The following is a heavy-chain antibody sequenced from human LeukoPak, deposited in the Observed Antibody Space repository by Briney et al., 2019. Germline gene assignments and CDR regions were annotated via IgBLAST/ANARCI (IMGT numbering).Heavy chain of an antibody. CDR3: ARSKPTVIHTDAFDI. D-gene: IGHD4-17*01. CDR1: GGSFSGYY. J-gene: IGHJ3*02. Sequence: SETLSLTCAVYGGSFSGYYWSWIRQPPGKGLEWVGEINHSGSTNYNPSLKSRVTISVDTSKNQFSLKLNSVTAADTAMYYCARSKPTVIHTDAFDIWGQGTMVTVSS. CDR2: INHSGST. V-gene: IGHV4-34*01.